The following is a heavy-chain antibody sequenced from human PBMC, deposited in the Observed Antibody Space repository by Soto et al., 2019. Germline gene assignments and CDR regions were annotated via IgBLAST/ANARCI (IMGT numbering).Heavy chain of an antibody. CDR2: INPSGGST. J-gene: IGHJ3*02. CDR3: GRDRSDYDFWSGYSDEKSGAFDI. D-gene: IGHD3-3*01. CDR1: GYTFTSYY. Sequence: QVQLVQSGAEVKKPGASVKVSCKASGYTFTSYYMHWVRQAPGQGLEWMGIINPSGGSTSYAQKLQDRVTLTRKTSTNTVYMELSSLRSEDTAVYYCGRDRSDYDFWSGYSDEKSGAFDIWGQGTMVTVSS. V-gene: IGHV1-46*03.